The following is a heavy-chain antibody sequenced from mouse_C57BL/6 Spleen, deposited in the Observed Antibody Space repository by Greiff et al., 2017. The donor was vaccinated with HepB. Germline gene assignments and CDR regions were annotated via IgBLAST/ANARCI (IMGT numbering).Heavy chain of an antibody. V-gene: IGHV1-69*01. D-gene: IGHD1-1*01. J-gene: IGHJ2*01. CDR2: IDPSDSYT. Sequence: VQLQQPGAELVMPGASVKLSCKASGYTFTSYWMHWVKLRPGQGLEWIGEIDPSDSYTNYNQKFKGKSTLTVDKSSSTAYMQLSSLTSEDSAVYYCASGYYGSSYDYWGQGTTLTVSS. CDR1: GYTFTSYW. CDR3: ASGYYGSSYDY.